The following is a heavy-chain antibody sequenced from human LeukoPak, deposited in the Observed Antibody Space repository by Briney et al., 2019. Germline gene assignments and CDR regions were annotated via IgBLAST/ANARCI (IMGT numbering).Heavy chain of an antibody. D-gene: IGHD3-9*01. V-gene: IGHV4-38-2*01. Sequence: SEALSLTCAVSGYSISSGYYWGWIRQPPGRGLEWIGTIYHSGSTYYNPSLKSRVTISVDTSKNQFSLKLSSVTAADTAVYYCARRYYSSPRSFDYWGQGTLVTVSS. J-gene: IGHJ4*02. CDR1: GYSISSGYY. CDR3: ARRYYSSPRSFDY. CDR2: IYHSGST.